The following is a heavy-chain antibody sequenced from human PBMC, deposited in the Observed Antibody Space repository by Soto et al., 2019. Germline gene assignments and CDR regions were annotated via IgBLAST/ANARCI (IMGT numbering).Heavy chain of an antibody. D-gene: IGHD2-21*02. CDR3: ARDPCGGDCYSRFDY. Sequence: GGSLRLSCAASGFTFSSYAMHWVRQAPGKGLEWVAVISYDGSNKYYADSVKGRFTISRDNSKNTLYLQMNSLRAEDTAVYYCARDPCGGDCYSRFDYWGQGTLVTVSS. J-gene: IGHJ4*02. V-gene: IGHV3-30-3*01. CDR1: GFTFSSYA. CDR2: ISYDGSNK.